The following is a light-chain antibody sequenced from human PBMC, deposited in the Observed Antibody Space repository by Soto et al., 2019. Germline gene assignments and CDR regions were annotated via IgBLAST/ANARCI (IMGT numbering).Light chain of an antibody. CDR3: QQYDDWLRLT. CDR1: QSLRSN. V-gene: IGKV3-15*01. CDR2: DAS. Sequence: EIVMTQSPATLSVSPGERATLSCRASQSLRSNLAWYQQKPGQAPRLIMYDASTRATGIPARFSGSGSGTEFNLTISSLQSEDFAVYFCQQYDDWLRLTFGGGTKVDIK. J-gene: IGKJ4*01.